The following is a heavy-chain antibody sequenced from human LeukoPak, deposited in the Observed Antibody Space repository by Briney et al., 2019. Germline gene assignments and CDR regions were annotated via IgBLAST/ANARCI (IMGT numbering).Heavy chain of an antibody. CDR2: IYYSGST. J-gene: IGHJ5*02. CDR3: ARGSKMLGYNWFDP. V-gene: IGHV4-34*01. CDR1: GGSFSDYY. Sequence: SETLSLTCAVYGGSFSDYYWGWIRQPPGKGLEWIGSIYYSGSTYYNPSLKSRVTISVDTSKNQFSLKLSSVTAADTAVYYCARGSKMLGYNWFDPWGQGTLVTVSS. D-gene: IGHD1-26*01.